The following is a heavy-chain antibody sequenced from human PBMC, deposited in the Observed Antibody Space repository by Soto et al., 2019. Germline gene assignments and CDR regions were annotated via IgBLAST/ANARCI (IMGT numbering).Heavy chain of an antibody. J-gene: IGHJ4*02. D-gene: IGHD1-26*01. CDR2: MNPGSGDT. CDR3: ARESGSYPEYYFDY. Sequence: GASVKFSCKASGYSFTNNDVSWVRQATGQGLEWMGWMNPGSGDTGYAQKFQGRVTITRDTSASTAYMELSSLRSEDTAVYYCARESGSYPEYYFDYWGQGTLVTVSS. V-gene: IGHV1-8*01. CDR1: GYSFTNND.